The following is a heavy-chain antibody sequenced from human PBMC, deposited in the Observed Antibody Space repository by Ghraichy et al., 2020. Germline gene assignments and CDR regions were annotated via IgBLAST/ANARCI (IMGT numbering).Heavy chain of an antibody. CDR3: ARVSSSWYGGIFHYYYYMDV. CDR2: VYYSGSS. D-gene: IGHD6-13*01. J-gene: IGHJ6*03. CDR1: GGSISTSSYY. Sequence: SETLSLTCTVSGGSISTSSYYWGWIRQPPGKGLEWIGSVYYSGSSYYNPSLKSRVTISVDTSKNQFSLNLSSVTAADTAVYYCARVSSSWYGGIFHYYYYMDVWGKGTTVTVSS. V-gene: IGHV4-39*07.